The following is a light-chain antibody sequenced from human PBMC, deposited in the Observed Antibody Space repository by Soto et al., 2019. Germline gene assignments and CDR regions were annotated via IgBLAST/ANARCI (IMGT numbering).Light chain of an antibody. V-gene: IGKV3-11*01. CDR2: DAS. J-gene: IGKJ4*01. Sequence: EIVLTQSPATLSLSPGERATLSCRASQSVSSYLAWYQQKPGQAPRLLIYDASNRATGIPARFSGSGSGTGFTLTISSLEPEDFAVYYCQQRSNWPTALTFGGGTKVEIK. CDR1: QSVSSY. CDR3: QQRSNWPTALT.